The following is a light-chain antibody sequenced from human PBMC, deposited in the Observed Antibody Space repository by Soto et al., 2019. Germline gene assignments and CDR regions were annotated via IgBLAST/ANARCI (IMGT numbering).Light chain of an antibody. CDR2: DAS. CDR3: QLYDRSLKTT. J-gene: IGKJ3*01. CDR1: QSVSSSY. V-gene: IGKV3-20*01. Sequence: DIVLTQSPGTLSLPPGDSASLSCRASQSVSSSYLAWYQQKPGQAARLLIYDASARATGITARFSGSGAGTALTLSIRTLEPEAYAVEYCQLYDRSLKTTVGAGNKVDV.